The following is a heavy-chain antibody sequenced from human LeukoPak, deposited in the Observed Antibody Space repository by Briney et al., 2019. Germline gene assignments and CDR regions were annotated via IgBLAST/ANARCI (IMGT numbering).Heavy chain of an antibody. CDR3: AKPGRSGSYPFDY. CDR2: IYPGDSDT. CDR1: GYIFTSYW. J-gene: IGHJ4*02. Sequence: PGESLKISCEGSGYIFTSYWIGWVRQMPGKGLEWMGIIYPGDSDTRYSPSFQGQVTISADKSISTTYLQWSSLKASDTAMYYCAKPGRSGSYPFDYWGQGTLVTVSS. D-gene: IGHD3-10*01. V-gene: IGHV5-51*01.